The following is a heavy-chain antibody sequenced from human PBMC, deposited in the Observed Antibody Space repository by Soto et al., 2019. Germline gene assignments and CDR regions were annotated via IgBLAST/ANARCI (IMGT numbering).Heavy chain of an antibody. V-gene: IGHV1-8*02. CDR2: MNPNSGNT. Sequence: GASVKVSCKASGGTFSSYTISWVRQAPGQGLEWMGWMNPNSGNTGYAQKFQGRVTMTRNTSISTAYMELSSLRSEDTAVYYCARAHTNDYGDYVGAFDIWGQGTMVTVSS. CDR3: ARAHTNDYGDYVGAFDI. J-gene: IGHJ3*02. CDR1: GGTFSSYT. D-gene: IGHD4-17*01.